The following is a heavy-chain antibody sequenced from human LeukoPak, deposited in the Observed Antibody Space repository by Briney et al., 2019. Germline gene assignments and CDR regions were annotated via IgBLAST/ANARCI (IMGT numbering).Heavy chain of an antibody. CDR2: INPNSGGT. J-gene: IGHJ4*02. V-gene: IGHV1-2*02. CDR1: GYTFTGYY. Sequence: GASVKVSCKASGYTFTGYYMHWVRQAPGQGLEWMGWINPNSGGTNYAQKFQGRVTMTRDTSISTAYMELSRLRSDDTAVYYCASGEYDFWSGYYARGDFDYWGQGTLVTVSS. D-gene: IGHD3-3*01. CDR3: ASGEYDFWSGYYARGDFDY.